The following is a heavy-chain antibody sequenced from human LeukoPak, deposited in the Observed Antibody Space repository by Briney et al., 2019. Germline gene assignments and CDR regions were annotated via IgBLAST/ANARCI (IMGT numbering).Heavy chain of an antibody. J-gene: IGHJ4*02. D-gene: IGHD2-2*01. CDR2: VSGSGGST. Sequence: GGSLRLSCAASGFTFSSYAMSWVRQAPGKGLEWVSVVSGSGGSTSYVDSVKGRFTISRDNSKNTLYLQMNSLRVEDTAVYYCAKDRTSVVSAAPDYWGQGTLVTVSS. V-gene: IGHV3-23*01. CDR1: GFTFSSYA. CDR3: AKDRTSVVSAAPDY.